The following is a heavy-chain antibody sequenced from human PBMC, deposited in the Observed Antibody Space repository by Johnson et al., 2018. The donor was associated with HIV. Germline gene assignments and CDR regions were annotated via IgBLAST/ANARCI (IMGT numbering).Heavy chain of an antibody. Sequence: VQLVESGGGLVQPGGSLRLSCAASGFTFSSYAMSWVRQAPGKGLEWVSGISGGGGSTYYADSVKGRFTIFRDNSKNTLYRQMDGLRAGDTAVYYCAKDYGDEGFVRDAFDIWGQGTVVTVSS. D-gene: IGHD4-17*01. J-gene: IGHJ3*02. CDR3: AKDYGDEGFVRDAFDI. CDR1: GFTFSSYA. V-gene: IGHV3-23*04. CDR2: ISGGGGST.